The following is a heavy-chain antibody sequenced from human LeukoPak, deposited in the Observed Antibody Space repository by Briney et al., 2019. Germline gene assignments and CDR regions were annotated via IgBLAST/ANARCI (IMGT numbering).Heavy chain of an antibody. CDR3: ARAHCSSTSCLPFDY. CDR1: GDSVSSNSAA. D-gene: IGHD2-2*01. V-gene: IGHV6-1*01. J-gene: IGHJ4*02. Sequence: SQTLSLTCAISGDSVSSNSAAWNWIRQSPSRGLKWLGRTYYRSKWYNDYAVSVKSRITINPDTSKNQFSLQLNSVTPEDTAVYYCARAHCSSTSCLPFDYWGQGTLVTVSS. CDR2: TYYRSKWYN.